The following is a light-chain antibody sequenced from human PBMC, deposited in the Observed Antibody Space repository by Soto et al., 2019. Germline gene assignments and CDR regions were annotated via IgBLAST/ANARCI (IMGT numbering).Light chain of an antibody. Sequence: DIVMTQSTDSLAVSLGERATINCKSSQSVLYTPNTKNYRAWYQQKPGQPPKLLIDWASNRESVVPDRFSGSGSVTDFTLTISGLQPEDVAVYYCQQYNSPPITFGQGTRLEIK. CDR2: WAS. CDR1: QSVLYTPNTKNY. CDR3: QQYNSPPIT. J-gene: IGKJ5*01. V-gene: IGKV4-1*01.